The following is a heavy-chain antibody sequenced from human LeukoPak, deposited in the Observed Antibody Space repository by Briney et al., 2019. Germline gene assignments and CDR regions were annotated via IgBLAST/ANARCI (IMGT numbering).Heavy chain of an antibody. CDR3: ARGRSGYHYDY. D-gene: IGHD3-22*01. J-gene: IGHJ4*02. CDR1: GFTFSSYS. Sequence: SGGSLRLSCAASGFTFSSYSMNWVRQAPGKGLEWVSYISSSSSTIYYADSVKGRFTISRDNAKNSLYLQMNSLRAEDTAVYYCARGRSGYHYDYWGQGTLVTVSS. CDR2: ISSSSSTI. V-gene: IGHV3-48*01.